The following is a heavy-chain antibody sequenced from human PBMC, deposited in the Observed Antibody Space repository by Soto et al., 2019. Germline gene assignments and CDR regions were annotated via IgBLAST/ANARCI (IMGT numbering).Heavy chain of an antibody. J-gene: IGHJ5*02. D-gene: IGHD3-3*02. CDR1: GGSFSGYY. CDR2: INHSGST. V-gene: IGHV4-34*01. CDR3: ARTFSLLSNWFDP. Sequence: SETLSLTCAVYGGSFSGYYWSWIRQPPGKGLEWIGEINHSGSTNYNPSLKSRVTISVDTSKNQFSLKLSSVTAADTAVYYCARTFSLLSNWFDPWGQGTLVTVSS.